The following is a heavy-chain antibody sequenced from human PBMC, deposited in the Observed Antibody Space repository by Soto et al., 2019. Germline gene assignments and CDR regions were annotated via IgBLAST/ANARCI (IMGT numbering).Heavy chain of an antibody. J-gene: IGHJ4*02. Sequence: QVQLVQSGAEVKKPGSSVKVSCKASGGTFSSYAISWVRQAPGQGLEWMGGIIPIFGTANYAQKFQGRVMSTADESTRTAYMELSSLRSEDTAVYYCARLITMIVTGRGSDDYWGQVTLVTVSS. CDR1: GGTFSSYA. CDR2: IIPIFGTA. CDR3: ARLITMIVTGRGSDDY. D-gene: IGHD3-22*01. V-gene: IGHV1-69*01.